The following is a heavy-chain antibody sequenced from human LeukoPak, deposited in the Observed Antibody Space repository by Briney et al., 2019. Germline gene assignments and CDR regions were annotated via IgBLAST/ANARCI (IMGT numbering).Heavy chain of an antibody. J-gene: IGHJ6*02. CDR1: GGSFSGYY. Sequence: SETLSLTCAVYGGSFSGYYWSWIRQPPGKGLEWIGEINHSGSTNYNPSLKSRVTISVDTSKNQFSLKLSSVTAADTAVYYCARGTSGPVTHYYYGMDVWGQGTTVTVSS. V-gene: IGHV4-34*01. CDR3: ARGTSGPVTHYYYGMDV. CDR2: INHSGST. D-gene: IGHD4-23*01.